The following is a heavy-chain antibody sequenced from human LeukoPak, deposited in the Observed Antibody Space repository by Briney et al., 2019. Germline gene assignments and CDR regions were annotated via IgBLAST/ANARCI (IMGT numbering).Heavy chain of an antibody. Sequence: ASVKVSCKASGYTFTRYYIHWVRQAPGQGLEWMGLIIPRGGSTSYAQKFEGRVTMTRDTSTSTVYMELSSMTSEDTAVYYCAKNRIVGAIGGLEVASWGQGTLVTVSS. V-gene: IGHV1-46*01. CDR3: AKNRIVGAIGGLEVAS. D-gene: IGHD1-26*01. CDR1: GYTFTRYY. CDR2: IIPRGGST. J-gene: IGHJ5*01.